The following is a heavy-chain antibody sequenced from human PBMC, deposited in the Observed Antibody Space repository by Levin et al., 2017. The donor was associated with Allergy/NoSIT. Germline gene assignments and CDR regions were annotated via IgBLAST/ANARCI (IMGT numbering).Heavy chain of an antibody. J-gene: IGHJ4*02. Sequence: GGSLRLSCAASGFTFSRYWMHWVRQAPGKGLVWVSRITGDGRETNYADSVGGRFTISRDNAKNTLYLEMNSLRAEDTAVYYCARGGCSSTSCLDYWGQGILVTVSS. CDR2: ITGDGRET. D-gene: IGHD2-2*01. CDR3: ARGGCSSTSCLDY. CDR1: GFTFSRYW. V-gene: IGHV3-74*01.